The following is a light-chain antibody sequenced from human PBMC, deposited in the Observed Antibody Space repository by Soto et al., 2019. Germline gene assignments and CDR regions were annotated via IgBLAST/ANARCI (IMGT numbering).Light chain of an antibody. Sequence: QSALAQPASVSGSPGQSITISCTATDSDVGAYDSVSWYQQHPHKAPQLITYKGTQRPSGVSNRFSGSTSGNAASLTLSALQADDEADYFCCSSAPESTYVFGTGTKV. CDR1: DSDVGAYDS. CDR2: KGT. J-gene: IGLJ1*01. V-gene: IGLV2-23*01. CDR3: CSSAPESTYV.